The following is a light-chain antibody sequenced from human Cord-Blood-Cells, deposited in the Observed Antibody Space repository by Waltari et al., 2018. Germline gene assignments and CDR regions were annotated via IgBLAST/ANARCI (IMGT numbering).Light chain of an antibody. CDR3: QQSYSTLRT. V-gene: IGKV1-39*01. CDR2: AAS. CDR1: QSISSY. Sequence: DIQMTQSTSSLSASVGDRVTITCRASQSISSYLNWYKQKPWKAPKLLIYAASSLQSGVPARFSVSGSGTVFTLPISSLQPEDFATYYCQQSYSTLRTFGQGTKVEIK. J-gene: IGKJ1*01.